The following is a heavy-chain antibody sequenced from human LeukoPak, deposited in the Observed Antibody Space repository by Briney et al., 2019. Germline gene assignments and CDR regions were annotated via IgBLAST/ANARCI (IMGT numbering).Heavy chain of an antibody. Sequence: ASVKVSCKASGYTFTSYGISWVRQAPGQGLEWMGWISAYNGNTNYAQKLQGRVTMTTDTSTSTAYMELRSLRSDDTAVYYCARILLRYFDWLLYPIGWFDPWGQGTLVTXS. CDR1: GYTFTSYG. CDR3: ARILLRYFDWLLYPIGWFDP. J-gene: IGHJ5*02. V-gene: IGHV1-18*01. D-gene: IGHD3-9*01. CDR2: ISAYNGNT.